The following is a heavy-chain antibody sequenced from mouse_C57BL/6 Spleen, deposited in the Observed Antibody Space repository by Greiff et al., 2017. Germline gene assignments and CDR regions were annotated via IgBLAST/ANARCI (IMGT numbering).Heavy chain of an antibody. J-gene: IGHJ2*01. Sequence: QVQLKESGAELVKPGASVKISCKASGYAFSSYWMNWVKQRPGKGLEWIGQIYPGDGDTNYNGKFKGKATLTADKSSSTAFMQLSSLTSEDSAVYFCARWGTYYFDYWGQGTTLTVSS. D-gene: IGHD3-3*01. CDR2: IYPGDGDT. CDR1: GYAFSSYW. V-gene: IGHV1-80*01. CDR3: ARWGTYYFDY.